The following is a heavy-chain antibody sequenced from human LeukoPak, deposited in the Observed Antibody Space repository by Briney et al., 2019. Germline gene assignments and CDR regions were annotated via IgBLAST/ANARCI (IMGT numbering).Heavy chain of an antibody. J-gene: IGHJ3*02. V-gene: IGHV3-7*01. Sequence: GGSLRLSCAASGFTLSSYWMSWVRQAPGKGLEWVANIKQDGSGKYYVDSVKGRFTISRDNAKNSLYLQMNSLRAEDTAVYYCAKTSSYSNYVHAFDIWGQGTMVTVSS. CDR3: AKTSSYSNYVHAFDI. D-gene: IGHD4-11*01. CDR2: IKQDGSGK. CDR1: GFTLSSYW.